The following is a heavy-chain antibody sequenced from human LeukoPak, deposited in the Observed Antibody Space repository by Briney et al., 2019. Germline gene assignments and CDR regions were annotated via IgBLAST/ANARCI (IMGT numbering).Heavy chain of an antibody. J-gene: IGHJ4*02. D-gene: IGHD5-12*01. CDR2: IYHSGST. CDR1: GYSISSGYY. Sequence: PSETLSLTCAVSGYSISSGYYWGWIRQPPGKGLEWIGSIYHSGSTYYNPSLKSRVTISVDTSKNQFPLKLSSVTAADTAVYYCARADSGYDFHYWGQGTLVTVSS. V-gene: IGHV4-38-2*01. CDR3: ARADSGYDFHY.